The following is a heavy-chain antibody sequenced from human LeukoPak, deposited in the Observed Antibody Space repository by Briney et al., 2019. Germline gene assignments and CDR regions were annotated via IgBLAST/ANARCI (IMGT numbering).Heavy chain of an antibody. J-gene: IGHJ6*03. CDR3: TTDPNRWNYYYYMDV. Sequence: GGSLRLSCAASGFTFSNAWMSWVRQAPGKGLEWVGRIKSKTDGGTTDYAAPVKGRFTISRDDSKNTLYLQMNSLKTEDTAVYYCTTDPNRWNYYYYMDVWGKGTTVTVSS. CDR1: GFTFSNAW. CDR2: IKSKTDGGTT. V-gene: IGHV3-15*01. D-gene: IGHD2/OR15-2a*01.